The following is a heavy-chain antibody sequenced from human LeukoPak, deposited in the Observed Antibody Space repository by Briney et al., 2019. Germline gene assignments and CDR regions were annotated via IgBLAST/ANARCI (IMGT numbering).Heavy chain of an antibody. J-gene: IGHJ4*02. CDR1: GLTFNNYW. CDR2: IDTDGSGT. V-gene: IGHV3-74*01. D-gene: IGHD6-19*01. CDR3: ARGGFSSGLDY. Sequence: PGGSLRLSCAASGLTFNNYWLHWVRHAPGQGLVWVSRIDTDGSGTIYADSVKGRFTISRDNAKNTLYLQMTSLRAEDTAVYYCARGGFSSGLDYWGQGILVTVSS.